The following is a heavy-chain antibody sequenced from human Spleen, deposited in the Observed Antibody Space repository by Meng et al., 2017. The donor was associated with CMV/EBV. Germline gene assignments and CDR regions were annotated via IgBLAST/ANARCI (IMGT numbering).Heavy chain of an antibody. J-gene: IGHJ5*02. CDR2: IYYSGST. D-gene: IGHD2-15*01. V-gene: IGHV4-39*07. Sequence: LSCTVSGGSISSSSYYWGWIRQPPGQGLEWIGSIYYSGSTYYNPSLKSRVTISVDTSKNQFSLKLSSVTAADTAVYYCAVVVVSATRSGVNWFDPWGRGTLVTVSS. CDR3: AVVVVSATRSGVNWFDP. CDR1: GGSISSSSYY.